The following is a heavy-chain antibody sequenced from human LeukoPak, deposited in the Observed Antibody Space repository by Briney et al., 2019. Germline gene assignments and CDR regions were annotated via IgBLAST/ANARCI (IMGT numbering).Heavy chain of an antibody. Sequence: SETLSLTCAVYGGSFSNYYWTGIRQTPGRGHEWIGESSHTGDITNYNPSLKSRATISVDSSKKQFSLKVTSVTAADTGIYYCARVPDVTARPCDIWGPGTVVTVSS. CDR2: SSHTGDIT. D-gene: IGHD1-1*01. J-gene: IGHJ4*02. CDR1: GGSFSNYY. CDR3: ARVPDVTARPCDI. V-gene: IGHV4-34*01.